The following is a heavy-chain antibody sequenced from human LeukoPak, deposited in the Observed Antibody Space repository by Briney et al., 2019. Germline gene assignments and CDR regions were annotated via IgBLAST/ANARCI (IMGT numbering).Heavy chain of an antibody. CDR3: AKDGGYDLPSSYYYGMDV. CDR1: GFTVSSYA. J-gene: IGHJ6*02. V-gene: IGHV3-23*01. CDR2: ISGSGGST. Sequence: GGSLRLSCAASGFTVSSYAMSWVRRAPGKGQEWVSAISGSGGSTYYADSVKGRFTISRDNSKNTLYLQMNSLRAEDTAVYYCAKDGGYDLPSSYYYGMDVWRQGTTVTVSS. D-gene: IGHD5-12*01.